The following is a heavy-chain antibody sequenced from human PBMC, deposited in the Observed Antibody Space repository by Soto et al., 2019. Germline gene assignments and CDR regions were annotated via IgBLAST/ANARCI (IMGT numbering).Heavy chain of an antibody. D-gene: IGHD3-22*01. J-gene: IGHJ4*02. CDR2: IKSKSDGETA. Sequence: PGGSLRLSCAASGLTFSNVWMTWVRQAPGKGVEGVGRIKSKSDGETADVAAHMKARFTISRDDSKNTVFLEMNSLKSEETALYYCAIIAMMNRGSSTSFDYWGRGTQVTVSS. V-gene: IGHV3-15*01. CDR3: AIIAMMNRGSSTSFDY. CDR1: GLTFSNVW.